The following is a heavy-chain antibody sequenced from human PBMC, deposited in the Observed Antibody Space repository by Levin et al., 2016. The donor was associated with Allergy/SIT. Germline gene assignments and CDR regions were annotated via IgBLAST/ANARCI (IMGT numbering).Heavy chain of an antibody. CDR2: INPNSGGT. D-gene: IGHD2-15*01. CDR3: ATEGTTDLFYCRGGTCYYDY. V-gene: IGHV1-2*02. J-gene: IGHJ4*02. CDR1: GYTFTGYY. Sequence: ASVKVSCKASGYTFTGYYIHWVRQAPGQGLEWMGWINPNSGGTSYAQNFQGRVTMTRDTSISTAYMELSRLRSDDTAVYYCATEGTTDLFYCRGGTCYYDYWGQGTLVTVSS.